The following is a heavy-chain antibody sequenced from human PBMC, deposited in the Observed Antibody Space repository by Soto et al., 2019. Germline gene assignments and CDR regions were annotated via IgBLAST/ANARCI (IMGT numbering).Heavy chain of an antibody. Sequence: RVVQPDCVASGFSCSSYEMHWVRQAPGKGLEWVAIIWYDGSNKYYADSVKGRFTISRDNSKNTLYLEVNSLRADDTAVYYCARSFRQWLVDSWGQGALVTVYS. CDR2: IWYDGSNK. CDR1: GFSCSSYE. V-gene: IGHV3-33*01. CDR3: ARSFRQWLVDS. D-gene: IGHD6-19*01. J-gene: IGHJ4*02.